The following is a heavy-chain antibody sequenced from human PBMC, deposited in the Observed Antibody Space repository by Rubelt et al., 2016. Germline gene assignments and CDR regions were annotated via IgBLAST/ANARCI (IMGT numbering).Heavy chain of an antibody. CDR3: AKVKWVA. V-gene: IGHV3-23*01. Sequence: VQPGGSLRLSCAASGIAFSNSAMNWVRQAPGKGPEWVSAISGSGDTIYYAASVRGRFTVSRDNSTNTLYLQMNSLRDEDTAGNYCAKVKWVAWGQGTLVTVSS. CDR2: ISGSGDTI. J-gene: IGHJ4*02. CDR1: GIAFSNSA. D-gene: IGHD1-26*01.